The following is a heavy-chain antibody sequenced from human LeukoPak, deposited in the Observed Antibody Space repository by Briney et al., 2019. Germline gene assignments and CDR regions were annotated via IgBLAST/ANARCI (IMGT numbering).Heavy chain of an antibody. J-gene: IGHJ3*02. V-gene: IGHV4-34*01. CDR3: ASRGPHDAFDI. CDR2: INHSGST. CDR1: GGSISSYY. Sequence: KPSETLSLTCTVSGGSISSYYWSWIRQPPGKGLEWIGEINHSGSTNYNPSLKSRVTISVDTSKNQFSLKLSSVTAADTAVYYCASRGPHDAFDIWGQGTMVTVSS. D-gene: IGHD3-10*01.